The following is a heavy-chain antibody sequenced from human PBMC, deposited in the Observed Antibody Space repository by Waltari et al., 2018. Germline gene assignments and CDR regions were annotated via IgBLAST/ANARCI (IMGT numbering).Heavy chain of an antibody. V-gene: IGHV4-59*01. CDR2: IYYTGTS. CDR3: ARDDYFGSGTYYRWHDP. CDR1: GCSISGYF. Sequence: QLQESGPGLVKPSETLSLTCTVSGCSISGYFWRWIRQPPGKGLEWIGYIYYTGTSTYNPSLKSRVTISVDTSKNQFSLRLSSVTAADTAVYYCARDDYFGSGTYYRWHDPWGQGTLVTVSS. J-gene: IGHJ5*02. D-gene: IGHD3-10*01.